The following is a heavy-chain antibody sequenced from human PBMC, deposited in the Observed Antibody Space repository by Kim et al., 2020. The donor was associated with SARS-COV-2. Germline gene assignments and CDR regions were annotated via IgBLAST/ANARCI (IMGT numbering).Heavy chain of an antibody. CDR2: IYYGGST. CDR1: GGSISSSSYY. Sequence: SETLSLTCTVSGGSISSSSYYWGWIRQPPGKGLEWIGSIYYGGSTYYNPSLRRRVTISVDTSKNHSSLKLSSVTAADTAVYYCARGVFGLSFDYWGQGTL. D-gene: IGHD3-16*01. V-gene: IGHV4-39*07. CDR3: ARGVFGLSFDY. J-gene: IGHJ4*02.